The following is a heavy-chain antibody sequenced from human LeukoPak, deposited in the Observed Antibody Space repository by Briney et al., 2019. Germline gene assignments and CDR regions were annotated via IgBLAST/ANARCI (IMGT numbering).Heavy chain of an antibody. J-gene: IGHJ1*01. D-gene: IGHD6-19*01. CDR2: IKQDGSEK. CDR3: ARGPVAGHGGYFQH. Sequence: GGSLRLSCAASGFTFSSYWMSWVRQAPGKGLEWVANIKQDGSEKYYVDSVKGRFTISRDNAKNSLYLQMNSLRAEDTAVYYCARGPVAGHGGYFQHWGQGTLVTVSS. CDR1: GFTFSSYW. V-gene: IGHV3-7*01.